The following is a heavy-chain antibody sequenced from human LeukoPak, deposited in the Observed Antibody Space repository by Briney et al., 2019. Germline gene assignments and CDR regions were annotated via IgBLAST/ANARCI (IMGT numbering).Heavy chain of an antibody. J-gene: IGHJ4*02. CDR3: AKDLHTSHCCLPFDY. CDR2: ISGSGGST. D-gene: IGHD2-2*01. V-gene: IGHV3-23*01. CDR1: GFTFSSYA. Sequence: GGSLRLSCTVSGFTFSSYAMSWVRQAPGMGLEWVSSISGSGGSTYYAGSVKGRFTISRDNSKNTLSLQMNSLRAEDTAVYYCAKDLHTSHCCLPFDYWGQGTLVTVSS.